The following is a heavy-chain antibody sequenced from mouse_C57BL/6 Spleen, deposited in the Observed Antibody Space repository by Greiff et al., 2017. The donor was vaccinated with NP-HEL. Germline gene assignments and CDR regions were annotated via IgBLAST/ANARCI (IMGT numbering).Heavy chain of an antibody. Sequence: DVMLVESGGGLVKPGGSLKLSCAASGFTFSSYAMSWVRQTPEKRLEWVATISDGGSYTYYPDNVKGRFTISRDNAKNNLYLQMSHLKSEDTAMYYCAREKPYYGMRYFDYWGQGTTLTVSS. CDR3: AREKPYYGMRYFDY. D-gene: IGHD1-1*01. J-gene: IGHJ2*01. CDR2: ISDGGSYT. CDR1: GFTFSSYA. V-gene: IGHV5-4*01.